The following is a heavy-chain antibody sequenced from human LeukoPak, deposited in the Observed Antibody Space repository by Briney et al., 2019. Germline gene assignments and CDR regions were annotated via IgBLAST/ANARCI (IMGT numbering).Heavy chain of an antibody. V-gene: IGHV3-30*02. Sequence: SGGSLRLSCAASGFTFSTYGMHWVRQAPGKGLEWVAFIRYDGSNKYYADSVKGRFTISRDNSKNTLYLQMNSLRAEDTAVYYCAKDSGSGSRPGLRTDYWGQGTLVTVSS. J-gene: IGHJ4*02. CDR3: AKDSGSGSRPGLRTDY. CDR1: GFTFSTYG. D-gene: IGHD3-10*01. CDR2: IRYDGSNK.